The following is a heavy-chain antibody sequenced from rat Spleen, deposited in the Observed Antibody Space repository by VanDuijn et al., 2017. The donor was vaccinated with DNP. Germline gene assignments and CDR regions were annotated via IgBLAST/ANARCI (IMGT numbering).Heavy chain of an antibody. J-gene: IGHJ2*01. V-gene: IGHV5S13*01. D-gene: IGHD1-11*01. CDR2: ISPSGTNS. Sequence: EVQLVESGGSLVQPGRSLQLSCVASGFNFNYSGLAWVRQAPRKGLEWVASISPSGTNSYYRDSLKGRFTISRDNAKSTLYLQMDSLRSEDTATYYCATQTLNSYWGQGVMVTVSS. CDR3: ATQTLNSY. CDR1: GFNFNYSG.